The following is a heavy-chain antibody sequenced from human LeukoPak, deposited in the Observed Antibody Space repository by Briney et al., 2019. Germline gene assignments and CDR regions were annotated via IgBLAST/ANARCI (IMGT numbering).Heavy chain of an antibody. CDR1: GYTLTELS. CDR3: ATGESGWPSYYFDY. D-gene: IGHD6-19*01. CDR2: FDPEDGET. J-gene: IGHJ4*02. Sequence: GASVKVSCKVSGYTLTELSMHWVRQAPGKGLEWMGGFDPEDGETIYAQKFQGRVTMTEDTSTDTAYMELSSLRSEDTAVYYCATGESGWPSYYFDYWGQGTLVTVSS. V-gene: IGHV1-24*01.